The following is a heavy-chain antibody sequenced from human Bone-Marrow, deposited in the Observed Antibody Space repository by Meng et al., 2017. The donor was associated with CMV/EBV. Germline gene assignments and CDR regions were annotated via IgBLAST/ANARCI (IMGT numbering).Heavy chain of an antibody. D-gene: IGHD3-3*01. Sequence: ASVKVSCKASGYTFTGYYMHWVRQAPGQGLEWMGWINPNSGGTNYAQKFQGRVTMTRDTSISTAYMELSRLRSDDTAVYYCARIGGNYDFWSGYWTSSGTYGKDVWDQGTTVTVSS. CDR3: ARIGGNYDFWSGYWTSSGTYGKDV. CDR1: GYTFTGYY. V-gene: IGHV1-2*02. CDR2: INPNSGGT. J-gene: IGHJ6*02.